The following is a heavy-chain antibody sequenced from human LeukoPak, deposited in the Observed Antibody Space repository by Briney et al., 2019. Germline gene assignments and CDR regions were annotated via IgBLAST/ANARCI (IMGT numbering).Heavy chain of an antibody. CDR1: GGSFSAYY. CDR3: ARCDVEMATLDY. V-gene: IGHV4-34*01. Sequence: SETLSLTCAVYGGSFSAYYWSWIRQPPGKGLEWIGEVNHRGSNNFNPSLKGRVTISVDTSKNQFSLKLSSVTAADTAVYYCARCDVEMATLDYWGQGTLVTVSS. J-gene: IGHJ4*02. CDR2: VNHRGSN. D-gene: IGHD5-24*01.